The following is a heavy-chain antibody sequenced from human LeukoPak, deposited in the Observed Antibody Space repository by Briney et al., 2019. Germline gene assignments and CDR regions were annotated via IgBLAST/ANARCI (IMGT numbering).Heavy chain of an antibody. D-gene: IGHD3-10*01. Sequence: SETLSLTCTVSGGSISPLYWSWIRQPPGKGLEFIGYIYDSGAANYNPSLKSRVTLSVDTSKNKLSLMLSSMTTADTAVYYCARGGVAAKYHVDYWGQGTLVTVSS. CDR1: GGSISPLY. V-gene: IGHV4-59*11. J-gene: IGHJ4*02. CDR2: IYDSGAA. CDR3: ARGGVAAKYHVDY.